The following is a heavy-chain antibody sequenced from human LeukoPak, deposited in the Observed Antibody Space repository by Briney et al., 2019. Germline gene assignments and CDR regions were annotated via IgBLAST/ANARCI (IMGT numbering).Heavy chain of an antibody. CDR3: TKGLYYYDNSAYGKGGGPYYFDY. V-gene: IGHV3-23*01. CDR2: ITGGADST. J-gene: IGHJ4*02. Sequence: PGGSLRLSCAASGFTFSTYAMSWVRQAPGKGLEWVSVITGGADSTSYADSVKGRFTISRDNDKNTLYLQMDSLRAEDTAVYFCTKGLYYYDNSAYGKGGGPYYFDYWGQGTLVTVSS. D-gene: IGHD3-22*01. CDR1: GFTFSTYA.